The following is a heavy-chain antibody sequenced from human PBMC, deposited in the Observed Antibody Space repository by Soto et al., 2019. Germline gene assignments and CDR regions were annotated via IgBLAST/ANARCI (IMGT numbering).Heavy chain of an antibody. J-gene: IGHJ6*02. CDR1: GYTFTSYG. V-gene: IGHV1-18*01. CDR3: ARQSRGYCYYGMDV. CDR2: ISAYNGNT. D-gene: IGHD6-13*01. Sequence: ASVKVSCKASGYTFTSYGISWVRQAPGQGLEWMGWISAYNGNTNYAQKLQGRVTMTTDTSTSTAYMELRSLRSDDTAVYYCARQSRGYCYYGMDVWGQGTTVTVSS.